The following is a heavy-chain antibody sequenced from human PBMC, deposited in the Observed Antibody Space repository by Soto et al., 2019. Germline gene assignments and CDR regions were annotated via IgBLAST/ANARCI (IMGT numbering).Heavy chain of an antibody. CDR1: GGSISSYY. CDR3: ARGLFDWNTMAGYYYGMDV. J-gene: IGHJ6*02. CDR2: IYYSGST. D-gene: IGHD3-9*01. V-gene: IGHV4-59*01. Sequence: WETLSLTCTVSGGSISSYYWSWIRQPPGKGLEWIGYIYYSGSTNYNPSLKSRVTISVDTSKNQFSLKLSSVTAADTAVYYCARGLFDWNTMAGYYYGMDVWGQGTTVTVSS.